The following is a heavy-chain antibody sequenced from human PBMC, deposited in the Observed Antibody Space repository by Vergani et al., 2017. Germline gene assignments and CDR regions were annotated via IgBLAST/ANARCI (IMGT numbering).Heavy chain of an antibody. CDR3: ARSDQGDAFDI. J-gene: IGHJ3*02. D-gene: IGHD2-21*01. CDR2: ISGSGSTI. V-gene: IGHV3-21*04. Sequence: EVQLVESGGGLVKPGGSLRLSCAASGFTFSSYAMSWVRQAPGKGLEWVSAISGSGSTIYYADSVKGRFTISRDNAKNSLYLQMNSLRAEDTAVYYCARSDQGDAFDIWGQGTMVTVSS. CDR1: GFTFSSYA.